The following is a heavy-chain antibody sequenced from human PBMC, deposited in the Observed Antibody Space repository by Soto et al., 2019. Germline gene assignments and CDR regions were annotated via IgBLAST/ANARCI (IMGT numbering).Heavy chain of an antibody. J-gene: IGHJ4*02. V-gene: IGHV1-3*01. Sequence: ASVKVSCKASGYTFTSYGINWVRQAPGRGLEWMGWINPGNGNTKYSQQFQGRVIIDRDTSASTAYMELSSLRAEDTAVYYCARGGYFDSSNYLAYWGLGTLVTVSS. CDR3: ARGGYFDSSNYLAY. D-gene: IGHD3-22*01. CDR2: INPGNGNT. CDR1: GYTFTSYG.